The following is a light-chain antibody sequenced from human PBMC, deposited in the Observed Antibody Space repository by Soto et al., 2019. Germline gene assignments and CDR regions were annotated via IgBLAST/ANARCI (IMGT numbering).Light chain of an antibody. CDR2: TAS. Sequence: DFQMTQSPSTLSASVGDRVTITCRASQGISSYLAWYQQKPGKAPKLLISTASTLQSGVPSRFSGSGSGTELTLTISSLQPEDFATYCCQQLNNYPRTCGQGTNVDNK. V-gene: IGKV1-9*01. J-gene: IGKJ1*01. CDR3: QQLNNYPRT. CDR1: QGISSY.